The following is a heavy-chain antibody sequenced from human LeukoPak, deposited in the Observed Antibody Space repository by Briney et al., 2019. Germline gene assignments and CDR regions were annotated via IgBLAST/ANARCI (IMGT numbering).Heavy chain of an antibody. J-gene: IGHJ4*02. CDR3: ARDLEYSYGYSY. CDR2: INAGNGNT. CDR1: GYTFTSYA. V-gene: IGHV1-3*01. D-gene: IGHD5-18*01. Sequence: ASVKVSCKASGYTFTSYAMHWVRQAPGQRLEWIGWINAGNGNTKYSQKFQGRVTITRDTSASTAYMELSSLRSEDTAVYYCARDLEYSYGYSYWGQGTLVTVSS.